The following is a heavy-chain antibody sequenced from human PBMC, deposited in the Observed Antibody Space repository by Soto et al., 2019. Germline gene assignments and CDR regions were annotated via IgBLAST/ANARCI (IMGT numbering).Heavy chain of an antibody. CDR2: IDYRVST. Sequence: PSETLSLTCTVSGDSISKSGHYCGWIRQPPGKALEWIGGIDYRVSTLYNPSLRSRITMSIDTSKKFFSLKLTSVSASDTALYYCTSLLTPYDTPGPSWFGPWGQGTLVTVS. CDR1: GDSISKSGHY. CDR3: TSLLTPYDTPGPSWFGP. J-gene: IGHJ5*02. D-gene: IGHD3-9*01. V-gene: IGHV4-39*02.